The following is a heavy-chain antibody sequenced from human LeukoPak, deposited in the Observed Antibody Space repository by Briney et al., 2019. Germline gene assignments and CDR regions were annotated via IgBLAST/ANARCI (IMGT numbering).Heavy chain of an antibody. D-gene: IGHD3-10*01. J-gene: IGHJ4*02. V-gene: IGHV4-34*01. CDR1: GASFSDYY. CDR3: ARGTPEWYGLGPAVH. Sequence: SETLSLTCAVYGASFSDYYWSWIRQPPGKGLEWIGEVTHTGSTNYNLSLTSRVTISLDTSKNQVSLKLTSVTAADTAVYYCARGTPEWYGLGPAVHWGQGTLVTVSS. CDR2: VTHTGST.